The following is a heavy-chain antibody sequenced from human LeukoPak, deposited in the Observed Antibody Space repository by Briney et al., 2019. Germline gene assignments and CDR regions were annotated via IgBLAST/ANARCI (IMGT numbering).Heavy chain of an antibody. V-gene: IGHV3-74*01. D-gene: IGHD2/OR15-2a*01. CDR1: GNYW. CDR2: INSDGSWT. Sequence: GGSLRLSCAASGNYWMHWVRQAPGKGLVWVSHINSDGSWTSYADSVKGRFTISKDNAKNTVYLQMNSLRAEDTAVYYCVSFYETFWGRGTLVTVSS. J-gene: IGHJ4*02. CDR3: VSFYETF.